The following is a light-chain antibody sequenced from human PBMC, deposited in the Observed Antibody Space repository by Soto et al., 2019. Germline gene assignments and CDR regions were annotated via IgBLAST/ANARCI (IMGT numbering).Light chain of an antibody. V-gene: IGKV1-12*01. J-gene: IGKJ1*01. CDR2: AAS. CDR1: QDIRSW. Sequence: DIQMTQSPSSVSASVGDRVAITCRASQDIRSWLAWYQQKPGKAPKLLIFAASNLQGGVPSRFSGSGSGTDFTLTISSLQPEDVATYYCQQGNSFPRTFGQGTKVEIK. CDR3: QQGNSFPRT.